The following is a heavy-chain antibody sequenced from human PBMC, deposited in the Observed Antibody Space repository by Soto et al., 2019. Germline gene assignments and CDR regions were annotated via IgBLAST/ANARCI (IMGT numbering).Heavy chain of an antibody. CDR2: IDPSDSYT. CDR1: GYSFTSYW. CDR3: ARHPYSSSWLYFDY. V-gene: IGHV5-10-1*01. D-gene: IGHD6-13*01. Sequence: GEALKISCKGSGYSFTSYWISWVRQMPGKGLEWMGRIDPSDSYTNYSPSFQGHVTISADKSISTAYLQWSSLKASDTAMYYCARHPYSSSWLYFDYWGQGTLVTVSS. J-gene: IGHJ4*02.